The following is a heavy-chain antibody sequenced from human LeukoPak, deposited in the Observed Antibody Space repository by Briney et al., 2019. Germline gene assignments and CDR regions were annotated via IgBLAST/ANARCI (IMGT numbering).Heavy chain of an antibody. J-gene: IGHJ6*02. CDR3: ARVGITMVRGAPDGGMDV. CDR1: GYTFTSYY. D-gene: IGHD3-10*01. Sequence: GASVKVSCKASGYTFTSYYMHWVRQAPGQGLEWMGIINPSGGSTSYAQKFQGRVTMTRDTSTSTVYMELSSLRSEDTAVYYCARVGITMVRGAPDGGMDVWGQGTTVTVSS. V-gene: IGHV1-46*01. CDR2: INPSGGST.